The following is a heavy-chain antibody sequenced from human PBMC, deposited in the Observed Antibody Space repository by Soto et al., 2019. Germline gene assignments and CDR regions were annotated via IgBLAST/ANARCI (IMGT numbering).Heavy chain of an antibody. Sequence: QVQLVQSGAEVKKPGASVKVSCKASGYTFTSYYMHWVRQAPGQGLEWMGIINPSGGSTSYAQKFQGRVTMTRDTSTSTGYMELSSLRSEDTAVYYCARDGYYYGAGSYLDYWGQGTLVTVSS. J-gene: IGHJ4*02. D-gene: IGHD3-10*01. CDR3: ARDGYYYGAGSYLDY. V-gene: IGHV1-46*03. CDR1: GYTFTSYY. CDR2: INPSGGST.